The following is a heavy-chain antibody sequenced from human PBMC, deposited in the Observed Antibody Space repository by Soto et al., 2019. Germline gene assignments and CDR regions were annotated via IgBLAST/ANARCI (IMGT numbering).Heavy chain of an antibody. CDR3: ARGGYRSSWFVY. J-gene: IGHJ4*02. CDR2: INPNSGGT. CDR1: GYTFTGYY. Sequence: ASVKVTCKTSGYTFTGYYMHWVRQAPGQELEWMGWINPNSGGTNYAQKFQGWVTMTRDTSISTAYMELSRLRSDDTAVYYCARGGYRSSWFVYWGQGTLVTVSS. D-gene: IGHD6-13*01. V-gene: IGHV1-2*04.